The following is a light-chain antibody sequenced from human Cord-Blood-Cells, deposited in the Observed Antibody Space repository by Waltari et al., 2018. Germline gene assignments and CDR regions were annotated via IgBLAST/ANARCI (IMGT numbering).Light chain of an antibody. CDR1: QSVSSY. V-gene: IGKV3-11*01. Sequence: LSLSPGERATLSCRASQSVSSYLAWYQQKPGQAPRLLIYDASNRATGIPARFSGSGSGTDSTLTISSLEPEDFAVYYCQQRSNWPPLTFGGGTKVEIK. CDR2: DAS. CDR3: QQRSNWPPLT. J-gene: IGKJ4*01.